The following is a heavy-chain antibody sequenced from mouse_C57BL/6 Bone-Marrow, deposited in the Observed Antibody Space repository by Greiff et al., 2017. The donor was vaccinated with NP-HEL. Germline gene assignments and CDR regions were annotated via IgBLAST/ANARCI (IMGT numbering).Heavy chain of an antibody. D-gene: IGHD2-3*01. J-gene: IGHJ1*03. V-gene: IGHV1-55*01. Sequence: QVQLQQPGAELVKPGASVKMSCKASGYTFTSYWLTWVKQRPGQGLEWIGDIYPGSGSTNYNEKFKSKSTLTVDTSSSTAYMQLSILTSEDSAVYYCARKSYDGYYWYFEVWGTGTTVTVSS. CDR1: GYTFTSYW. CDR3: ARKSYDGYYWYFEV. CDR2: IYPGSGST.